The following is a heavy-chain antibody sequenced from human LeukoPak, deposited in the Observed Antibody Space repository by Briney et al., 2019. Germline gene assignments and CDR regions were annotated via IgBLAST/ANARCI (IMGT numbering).Heavy chain of an antibody. D-gene: IGHD3-10*01. J-gene: IGHJ3*02. Sequence: PGGSLRLSCAASGFTFSSYSMNWVRQAPGKGLEWVSSISRSSSYIYNADSVKGRFTISRDNAKNSLYLQMNSLRAEDTAVYHCARDSAMARGVDDAFDIWGQGTMVTVSS. V-gene: IGHV3-21*01. CDR2: ISRSSSYI. CDR3: ARDSAMARGVDDAFDI. CDR1: GFTFSSYS.